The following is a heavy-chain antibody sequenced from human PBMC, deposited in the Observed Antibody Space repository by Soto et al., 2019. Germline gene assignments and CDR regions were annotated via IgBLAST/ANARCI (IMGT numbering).Heavy chain of an antibody. CDR3: VKGRISSALQH. CDR2: ITDSGGST. CDR1: GFTFSSYA. D-gene: IGHD6-19*01. Sequence: EVQLLESGGGLVQPGGSLRLSCAASGFTFSSYAMTWVRQAPEKGLEWVSSITDSGGSTNYAGSVKGRFTISRDNSKSTLYLQMNSLRGEDTAVYYCVKGRISSALQHWGKGTLVTVSS. J-gene: IGHJ1*01. V-gene: IGHV3-23*01.